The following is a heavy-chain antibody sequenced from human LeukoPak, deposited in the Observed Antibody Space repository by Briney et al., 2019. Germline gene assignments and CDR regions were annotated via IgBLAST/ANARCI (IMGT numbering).Heavy chain of an antibody. CDR2: ISGSGGST. J-gene: IGHJ4*02. D-gene: IGHD3-10*01. CDR1: GFAFSHFW. CDR3: AKEKQTGMYYFDY. Sequence: GGSLRLSCAASGFAFSHFWMSWVRQAPGKGLEWVSIISGSGGSTDYADSVRGRFTISRDNSKNTLYLQMNSLRAEDTAVYYCAKEKQTGMYYFDYWGQGTLVTVSS. V-gene: IGHV3-23*01.